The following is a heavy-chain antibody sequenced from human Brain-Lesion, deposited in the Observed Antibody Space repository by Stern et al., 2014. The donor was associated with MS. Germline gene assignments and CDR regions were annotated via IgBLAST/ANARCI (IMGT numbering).Heavy chain of an antibody. Sequence: QLVQSGAEVKKPGASVKVSCKVSGYTLTELSMHWVRQAPRKGLEWMGGFDPEDGETIYAQKFQGIVTMTEDTSTGTAYMGLSSLRSEDTAVYYCATLSPGAGGNYYRHFDYWGQGTLVTVSS. V-gene: IGHV1-24*01. CDR1: GYTLTELS. D-gene: IGHD1-26*01. J-gene: IGHJ4*02. CDR3: ATLSPGAGGNYYRHFDY. CDR2: FDPEDGET.